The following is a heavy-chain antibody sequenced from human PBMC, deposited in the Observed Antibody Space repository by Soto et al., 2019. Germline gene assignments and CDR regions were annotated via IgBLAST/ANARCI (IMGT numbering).Heavy chain of an antibody. D-gene: IGHD6-19*01. Sequence: SETLSLTCTVSGGSISSGGYYWSWIRQHPGRGLEWIGYIYYSGSTYYNPSLKSRVTISVDTSKNQFSLKLSSVTAADTAVYYCARGVIAVAGYNFDFWGQGALVPVSS. V-gene: IGHV4-31*03. CDR1: GGSISSGGYY. CDR2: IYYSGST. J-gene: IGHJ4*02. CDR3: ARGVIAVAGYNFDF.